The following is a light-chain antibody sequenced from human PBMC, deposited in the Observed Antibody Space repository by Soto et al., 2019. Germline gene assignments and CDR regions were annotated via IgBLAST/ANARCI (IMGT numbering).Light chain of an antibody. CDR3: LQDHNYPLT. Sequence: AIQMAQSPSSLSASVGDRVTITCRASQGIGNDVGWFQQKPGKAPKLLIYAAATLQSGVPSRFSGSRSGTDFTLTISSLQPEDFPTYYCLQDHNYPLTFGGGTKVEIK. J-gene: IGKJ4*01. V-gene: IGKV1-6*02. CDR2: AAA. CDR1: QGIGND.